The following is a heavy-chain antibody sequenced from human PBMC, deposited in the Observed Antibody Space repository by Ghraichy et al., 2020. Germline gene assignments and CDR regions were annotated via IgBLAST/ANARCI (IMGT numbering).Heavy chain of an antibody. CDR2: IYPGDSDT. J-gene: IGHJ3*02. Sequence: GESLNISCKGSGYSFTSYWIGWVRQMPGKGLEWMGIIYPGDSDTRYSPSFQGQVTISADKSISTAYLQWSSLKASDTAMYYCARPRVTTMDAFDIWGQGTMVTVSS. CDR3: ARPRVTTMDAFDI. V-gene: IGHV5-51*01. D-gene: IGHD4-11*01. CDR1: GYSFTSYW.